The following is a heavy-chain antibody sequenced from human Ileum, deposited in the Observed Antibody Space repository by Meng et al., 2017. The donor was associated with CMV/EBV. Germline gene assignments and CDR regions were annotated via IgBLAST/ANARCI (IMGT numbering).Heavy chain of an antibody. D-gene: IGHD2-2*01. CDR3: ARELYCTSSSCGMDV. J-gene: IGHJ6*02. CDR1: GFTFSSYE. CDR2: ISGSGNDI. V-gene: IGHV3-48*03. Sequence: GESLKISCAASGFTFSSYEMNWVRQAPGKGLEWVSYISGSGNDIYYADSVKGRFTISRDNAKNSLYVQINSLRAEDTGVYYCARELYCTSSSCGMDVWGQGTTVTVSS.